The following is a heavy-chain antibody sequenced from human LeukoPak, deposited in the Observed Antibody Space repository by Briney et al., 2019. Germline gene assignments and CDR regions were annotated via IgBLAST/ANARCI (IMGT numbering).Heavy chain of an antibody. CDR1: GGSISSGSYY. D-gene: IGHD3-9*01. CDR3: ARHYDILTGYFHFAS. V-gene: IGHV4-61*02. J-gene: IGHJ4*02. CDR2: IYTSGST. Sequence: SETLSLTCTVSGGSISSGSYYWSWIRQPAGKGLEWIGRIYTSGSTNYNPSLKSRVTISVDTSKNQFSLKLSSLTAADTAIYYCARHYDILTGYFHFASWGQGTLVTVSS.